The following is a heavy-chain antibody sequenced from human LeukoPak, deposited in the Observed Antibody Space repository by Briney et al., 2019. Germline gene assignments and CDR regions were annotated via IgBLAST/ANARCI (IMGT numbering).Heavy chain of an antibody. CDR3: ARELSGSSTWD. Sequence: SETLSLTCAVYGGSFSGYYWSWIRQPPGKGLEWIGEINHSGSTNYNPSLKSRVTISVDTFKNQFSLRLSSVTAADTAVYFCARELSGSSTWDWGQGTLVTVSS. CDR2: INHSGST. V-gene: IGHV4-34*01. D-gene: IGHD1-26*01. J-gene: IGHJ4*02. CDR1: GGSFSGYY.